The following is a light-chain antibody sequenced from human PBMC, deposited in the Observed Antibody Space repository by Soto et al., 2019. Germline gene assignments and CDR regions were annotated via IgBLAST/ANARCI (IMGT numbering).Light chain of an antibody. CDR1: SSNIGSNS. Sequence: QSLLTHPPSASGTPGQRVTIFCSGSSSNIGSNSVNWYQQLPGTAPKLLVYSASQRPSGVPDRFSGSKSGTSASLAISALQSEDEADYFCAAWDDSLNGLYVFGTGTKVTVL. V-gene: IGLV1-44*01. J-gene: IGLJ1*01. CDR2: SAS. CDR3: AAWDDSLNGLYV.